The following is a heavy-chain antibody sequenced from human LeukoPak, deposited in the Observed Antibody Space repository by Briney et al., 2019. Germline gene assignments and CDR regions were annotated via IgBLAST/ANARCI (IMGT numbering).Heavy chain of an antibody. CDR3: AMVNQWLAYYFDY. CDR1: GGTFSSYA. Sequence: SVKVSCKASGGTFSSYAISWVRQAPGQGLEWMGRIIPIFGTANYAQKFQGRVTITTDESTSTAYMELSSLRSEDTAVYYCAMVNQWLAYYFDYWGQGTLVTVSS. V-gene: IGHV1-69*05. CDR2: IIPIFGTA. J-gene: IGHJ4*02. D-gene: IGHD6-19*01.